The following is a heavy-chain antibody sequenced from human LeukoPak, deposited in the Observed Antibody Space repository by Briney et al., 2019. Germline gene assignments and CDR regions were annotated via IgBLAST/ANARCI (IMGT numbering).Heavy chain of an antibody. Sequence: GGSLRLSCAASGFTFSSYAMHWVRQAPGKGLEWVAVISYDGSNKYYADSVKGRFTISRDNSKNTLYLQMNSLRAEDTTVYYCARDTGYSSSWSPYYYYYGMDVWGQGTTVTVSS. CDR3: ARDTGYSSSWSPYYYYYGMDV. D-gene: IGHD6-13*01. CDR2: ISYDGSNK. J-gene: IGHJ6*02. V-gene: IGHV3-30-3*01. CDR1: GFTFSSYA.